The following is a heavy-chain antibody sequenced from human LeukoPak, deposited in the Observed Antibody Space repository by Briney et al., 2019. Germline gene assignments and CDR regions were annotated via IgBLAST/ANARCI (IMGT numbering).Heavy chain of an antibody. V-gene: IGHV1-46*01. CDR1: GYTFTGYY. D-gene: IGHD3-10*01. CDR2: INPSGGST. Sequence: ASVKVSCKASGYTFTGYYMHWVRQAPGQGLEWMGWINPSGGSTSYAQKFQGRVTMTRDMSTSTVYMELSSLRSEDTAVYYCARGHRGGFGELFVRLRIKKQYYFDYWGQGTLVTVSS. J-gene: IGHJ4*02. CDR3: ARGHRGGFGELFVRLRIKKQYYFDY.